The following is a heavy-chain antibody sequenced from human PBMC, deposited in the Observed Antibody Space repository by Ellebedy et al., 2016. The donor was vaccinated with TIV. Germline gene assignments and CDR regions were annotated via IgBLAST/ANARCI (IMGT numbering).Heavy chain of an antibody. CDR3: ARAFQYSSGWAFDY. CDR2: INHSGST. D-gene: IGHD6-19*01. CDR1: GGSLSSDY. J-gene: IGHJ4*02. Sequence: MPSETLSLTCAVHGGSLSSDYWSWIRQSPEKGLEWIGEINHSGSTSYNPSLKSRVSISVDTPKKQFSPKLSSVTAADTAVYYCARAFQYSSGWAFDYWGQGTLVTVSS. V-gene: IGHV4-34*01.